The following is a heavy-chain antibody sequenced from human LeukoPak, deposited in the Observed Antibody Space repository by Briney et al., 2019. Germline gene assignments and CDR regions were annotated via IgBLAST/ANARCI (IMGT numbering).Heavy chain of an antibody. CDR3: ARDIEGWELSYYYYGMDV. Sequence: GRSLRLSCAASGFTFSSYAMHWVRQAPGKGLEWVAVISYDGSNKYYADSVKGRFTISRDNSKNSLYLQMNSLRAEDTAVYYCARDIEGWELSYYYYGMDVWGQGTTVTVSS. CDR1: GFTFSSYA. V-gene: IGHV3-30-3*01. D-gene: IGHD1-26*01. J-gene: IGHJ6*02. CDR2: ISYDGSNK.